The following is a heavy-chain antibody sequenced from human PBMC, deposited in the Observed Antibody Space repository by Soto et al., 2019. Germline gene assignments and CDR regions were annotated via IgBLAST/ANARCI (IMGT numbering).Heavy chain of an antibody. CDR2: LSAYTGDT. CDR3: ARWSPIAGGAEALDV. V-gene: IGHV1-18*01. J-gene: IGHJ3*01. Sequence: QVQLVQSGAEVKKPGASVRVSCKTSGYTFINYGITWVRQAPVQGLEWMGWLSAYTGDTSSSERLQDRFTMTTDTSTNTVYMDLRSLTSDDTAVYYGARWSPIAGGAEALDVWRQGTMVIVSS. D-gene: IGHD1-26*01. CDR1: GYTFINYG.